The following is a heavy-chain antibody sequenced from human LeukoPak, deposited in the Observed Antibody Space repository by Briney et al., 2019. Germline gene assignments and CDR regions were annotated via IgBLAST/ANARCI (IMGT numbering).Heavy chain of an antibody. CDR1: GYTFTRYD. J-gene: IGHJ4*02. CDR2: MNLNSGNT. D-gene: IGHD3-10*01. CDR3: ARVRGEIDY. V-gene: IGHV1-8*01. Sequence: RASVKVSCTASGYTFTRYDINWVRQAAGQGLEWMGWMNLNSGNTGYAQKFQGRVTMTRDTSISTAYVELSGLRSEDTAVYYCARVRGEIDYWGQGTLVTVSS.